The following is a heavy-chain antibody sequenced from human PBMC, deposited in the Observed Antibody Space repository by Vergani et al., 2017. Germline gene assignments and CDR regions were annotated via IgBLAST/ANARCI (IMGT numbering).Heavy chain of an antibody. CDR2: IYTSGST. CDR3: ATETPPGIAGRKGAFDI. J-gene: IGHJ3*02. CDR1: GGSISSYY. V-gene: IGHV4-4*07. Sequence: QVQLQESGPGLVKPSETLSLTCTVSGGSISSYYWSWIRQPAGKGLEWIGRIYTSGSTNYNPSLKSRVTMSVDTSKNKFSLKLSSVTAADTAVYYCATETPPGIAGRKGAFDIWGQGTMVTVSS. D-gene: IGHD6-13*01.